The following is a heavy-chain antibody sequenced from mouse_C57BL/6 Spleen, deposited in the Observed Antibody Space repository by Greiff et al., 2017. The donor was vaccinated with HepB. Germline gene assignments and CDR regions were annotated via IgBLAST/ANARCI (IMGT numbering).Heavy chain of an antibody. Sequence: EVQLVESGPGLVKPSQSLSLTCSVTGYSITSGYYWNWIRQFPGNTLEWMGYISYDGSNNYNPSLNNRISSTRDPSKNQIFLKLNSVTTVDTATYYCARDSNDEGFAYWGQGTLVTVSA. CDR1: GYSITSGYY. V-gene: IGHV3-6*01. D-gene: IGHD2-12*01. CDR2: ISYDGSN. J-gene: IGHJ3*01. CDR3: ARDSNDEGFAY.